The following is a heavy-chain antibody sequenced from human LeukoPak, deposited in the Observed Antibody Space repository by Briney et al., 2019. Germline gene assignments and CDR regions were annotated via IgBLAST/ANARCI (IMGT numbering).Heavy chain of an antibody. CDR2: IIPIFGTA. CDR1: GGTFSSYA. CDR3: ARRGDYSLYYFDY. Sequence: ASVKVSCKASGGTFSSYAISWVRQAPGQGLEWMGGIIPIFGTANYAQKFQGRVTITADESTSTAYMELSSLRPEDTAVYYCARRGDYSLYYFDYWGQGTLVTVSS. J-gene: IGHJ4*02. V-gene: IGHV1-69*13. D-gene: IGHD4-11*01.